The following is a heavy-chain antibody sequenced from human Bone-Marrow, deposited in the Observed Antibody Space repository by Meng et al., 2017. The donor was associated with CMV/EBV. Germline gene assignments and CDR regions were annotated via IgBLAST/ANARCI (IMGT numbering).Heavy chain of an antibody. CDR3: AKDITIFGVVPYYYYGMDV. CDR1: GFTFSSYA. CDR2: IYSGGSST. V-gene: IGHV3-23*03. D-gene: IGHD3-3*01. Sequence: GGSLRLSCAASGFTFSSYAMSWVRQAPGKGLEWVSVIYSGGSSTYYVDSVKGRFTISRDNSKNTLYLQMNSLRAEDTAVYYCAKDITIFGVVPYYYYGMDVWGQGTTVTVSS. J-gene: IGHJ6*02.